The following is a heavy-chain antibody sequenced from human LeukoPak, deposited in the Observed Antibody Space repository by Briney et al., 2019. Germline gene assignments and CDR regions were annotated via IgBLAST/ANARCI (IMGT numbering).Heavy chain of an antibody. CDR2: INSNNGDT. Sequence: ASVKVSCKASGYIFTGYYLHWVRQAPGQGLEWVGGINSNNGDTHYAQNFQGRVTMTRDTSISTAYMELSRLGSDDTAVYYCARAQETTVTYYFDYWGQGTLVTVSS. CDR1: GYIFTGYY. J-gene: IGHJ4*02. D-gene: IGHD4-17*01. CDR3: ARAQETTVTYYFDY. V-gene: IGHV1-2*02.